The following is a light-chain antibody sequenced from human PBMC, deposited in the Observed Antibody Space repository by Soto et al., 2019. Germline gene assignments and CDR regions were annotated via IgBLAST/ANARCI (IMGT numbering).Light chain of an antibody. Sequence: EIVLTQSPATLSSFPGGRVTLSCRASQAVNTRLAWYQHKPGQAPRLLIYGASKRATGLPARFSGSGSGTDFTLTISSLEPEDFAVYYCQQRSYWPITFGQGTRLEIK. V-gene: IGKV3-11*01. CDR3: QQRSYWPIT. CDR2: GAS. J-gene: IGKJ5*01. CDR1: QAVNTR.